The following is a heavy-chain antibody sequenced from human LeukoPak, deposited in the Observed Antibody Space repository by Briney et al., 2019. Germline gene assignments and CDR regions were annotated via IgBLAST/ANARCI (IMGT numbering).Heavy chain of an antibody. V-gene: IGHV3-30-3*01. CDR3: ARDNSATSDCSGISCYHFHY. Sequence: PGRSLRLSCAASGFTFSSYAMHWVRQAPGKGLEWVAVISYDGSNKYYADSVKGRFTISRDNSKNTLYLQMNSLRAEDTAVYYCARDNSATSDCSGISCYHFHYWGQGTLVTVSS. CDR1: GFTFSSYA. D-gene: IGHD2-2*01. J-gene: IGHJ4*02. CDR2: ISYDGSNK.